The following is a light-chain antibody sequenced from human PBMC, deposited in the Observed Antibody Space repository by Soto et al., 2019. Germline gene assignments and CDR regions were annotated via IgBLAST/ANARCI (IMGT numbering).Light chain of an antibody. CDR2: AAS. J-gene: IGKJ1*01. Sequence: QLPQAPRSLSASVGQRGTMTFREGQYIGRHLNWYQQKPGKAPKLLIYAASSLHSGVPSRFSGSGSGTDFTLTISSVQPDDFATYCCQQDKSYNTFGQGTKVDI. V-gene: IGKV1-39*01. CDR1: QYIGRH. CDR3: QQDKSYNT.